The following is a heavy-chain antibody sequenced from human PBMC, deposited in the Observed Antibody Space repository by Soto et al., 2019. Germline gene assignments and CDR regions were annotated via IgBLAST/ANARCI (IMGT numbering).Heavy chain of an antibody. CDR3: AREAPDRYCSSTSCLTMDV. Sequence: ASVKVSCKASGYTFTGYYMHWVRQAPGQGLEWMGWINPNSGGTNYAQKFQGWVTMTRDTSISTAYMELSRLRSDDTAVYYCAREAPDRYCSSTSCLTMDVWGKGTTVTVSS. V-gene: IGHV1-2*04. D-gene: IGHD2-2*01. J-gene: IGHJ6*03. CDR2: INPNSGGT. CDR1: GYTFTGYY.